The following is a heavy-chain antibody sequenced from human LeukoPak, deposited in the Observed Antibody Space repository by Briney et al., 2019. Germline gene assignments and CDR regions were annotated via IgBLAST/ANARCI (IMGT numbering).Heavy chain of an antibody. CDR3: ARGPYDFWSGYYGY. V-gene: IGHV4-59*01. CDR1: GGSISSYY. D-gene: IGHD3-3*01. J-gene: IGHJ4*02. Sequence: SETLSLTCTVSGGSISSYYWSWIRQPPGKGLEWIGYIYYSGSTNYNPSLKSRVTISVDTSKNQFSLKLSSVTAADTAVYYCARGPYDFWSGYYGYWGQGTLVTVSS. CDR2: IYYSGST.